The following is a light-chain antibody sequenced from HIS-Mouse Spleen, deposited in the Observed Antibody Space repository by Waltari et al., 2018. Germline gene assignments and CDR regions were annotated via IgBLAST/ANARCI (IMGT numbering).Light chain of an antibody. CDR2: EGS. CDR1: SSDVGIYHL. J-gene: IGLJ2*01. CDR3: CSYAGSSTFVV. Sequence: QSALTQPASVSGSPGQSITISCTGTSSDVGIYHLFSWYQQHPGKAPKLMIYEGSKRPSGVSNRFSGSKSGNTASLTISGLQAEDEADYYCCSYAGSSTFVVFGGGTKLTVL. V-gene: IGLV2-23*01.